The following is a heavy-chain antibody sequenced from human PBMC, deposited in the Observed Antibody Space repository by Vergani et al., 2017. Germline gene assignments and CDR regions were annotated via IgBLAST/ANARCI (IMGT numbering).Heavy chain of an antibody. CDR3: ARHSIAVVPPAYYYYYGMDV. CDR1: GGSISSSSYY. D-gene: IGHD6-19*01. J-gene: IGHJ6*02. V-gene: IGHV4-39*01. Sequence: QVQLQESGPGLVKPSETLSLTCTVSGGSISSSSYYWGWIRQPPGKGLEWIGSIYYSGSTYYNPSLKSRVTISVDTSKNQFSLKLSSVTAADTAVYYCARHSIAVVPPAYYYYYGMDVWGQGTTVTVSS. CDR2: IYYSGST.